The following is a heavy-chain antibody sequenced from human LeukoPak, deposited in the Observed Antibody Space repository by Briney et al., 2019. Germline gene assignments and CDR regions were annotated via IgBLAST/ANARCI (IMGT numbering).Heavy chain of an antibody. CDR2: ISGSGGST. Sequence: QTGGSLRLSCAASRFTFSSYAMSWVRQAPGKGLEWVSAISGSGGSTYYADSVKGRFTISRDNSKNTLYLQMRGLRVEDTAVYHCAKGLSASGRFNAFDIWGQGTMVTVSS. D-gene: IGHD3-3*01. CDR1: RFTFSSYA. J-gene: IGHJ3*02. CDR3: AKGLSASGRFNAFDI. V-gene: IGHV3-23*01.